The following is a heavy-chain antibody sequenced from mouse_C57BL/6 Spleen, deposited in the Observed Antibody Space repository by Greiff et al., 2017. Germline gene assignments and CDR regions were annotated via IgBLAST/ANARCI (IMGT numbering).Heavy chain of an antibody. J-gene: IGHJ1*03. CDR3: ASRGGNHWYFDV. D-gene: IGHD2-1*01. V-gene: IGHV1-9*01. CDR2: ILPGSGST. CDR1: GYTFTGYW. Sequence: QVQLQQSGAELMKPGASVKLSCKATGYTFTGYWIEWVKQRPGHGLEWIGEILPGSGSTNYNEKFKSKATLTVDKSSSTAYMQLSSLTSEDSAVYYCASRGGNHWYFDVWGTGTTVTVSS.